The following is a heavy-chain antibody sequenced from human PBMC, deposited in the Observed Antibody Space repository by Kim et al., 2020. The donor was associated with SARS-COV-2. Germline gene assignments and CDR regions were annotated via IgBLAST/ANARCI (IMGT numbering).Heavy chain of an antibody. CDR1: GFTFSSYA. J-gene: IGHJ4*02. Sequence: GGSLRLSCSASGFTFSSYAMHWVRQAPGKGLEYVSAISSNGGSTYYADSVKGRFTISRDNSKNTLYLQMGSLRAEDTAVYYCASSRYGDGSYFDYWGQGTLVTVSS. V-gene: IGHV3-64D*09. CDR3: ASSRYGDGSYFDY. D-gene: IGHD4-17*01. CDR2: ISSNGGST.